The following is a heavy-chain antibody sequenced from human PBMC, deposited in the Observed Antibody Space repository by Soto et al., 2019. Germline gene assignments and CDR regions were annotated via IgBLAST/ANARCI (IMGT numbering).Heavy chain of an antibody. Sequence: PVKVCCKACGDSFKSYAICWARQDTGQGLEWMGWISAYNGNTNYAQKLQGRVTMTTDTSTSTAYMELRSLRSDDTAVYYCARDEIAVAGENFDYWGQGTLVTVSS. CDR2: ISAYNGNT. CDR1: GDSFKSYA. D-gene: IGHD6-19*01. V-gene: IGHV1-18*01. CDR3: ARDEIAVAGENFDY. J-gene: IGHJ4*02.